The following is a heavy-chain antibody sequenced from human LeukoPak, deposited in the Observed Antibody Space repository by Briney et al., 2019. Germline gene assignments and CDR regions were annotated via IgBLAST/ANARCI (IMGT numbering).Heavy chain of an antibody. D-gene: IGHD3-10*01. Sequence: SETLSLTCTVSGGSISSSSYYWGWIRQPPGKGLEWIGSIYYSGSTYYNPSLKSRVTISVDTSKNQFSLKLSSVTAADTAVYYCASSPPDVLLWFGELFVRFDPWGQGTLVTVSS. CDR2: IYYSGST. J-gene: IGHJ5*02. CDR1: GGSISSSSYY. V-gene: IGHV4-39*01. CDR3: ASSPPDVLLWFGELFVRFDP.